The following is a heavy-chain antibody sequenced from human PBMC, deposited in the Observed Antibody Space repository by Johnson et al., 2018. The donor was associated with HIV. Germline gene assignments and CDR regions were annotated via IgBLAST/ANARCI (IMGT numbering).Heavy chain of an antibody. CDR3: AKEGRDCTGGVCYSLAFDI. CDR2: ISYDGSNK. Sequence: QVQLVESGGGVVQPGRSLRLSCAASGFTFTHYAMDWVRQAPGKGLEWVAVISYDGSNKYYADSVKGRFTISRDNSKNTLYLQMNSLRAEDTAVYYCAKEGRDCTGGVCYSLAFDIWGQGTMVTVAS. V-gene: IGHV3-30*18. D-gene: IGHD2-8*02. J-gene: IGHJ3*02. CDR1: GFTFTHYA.